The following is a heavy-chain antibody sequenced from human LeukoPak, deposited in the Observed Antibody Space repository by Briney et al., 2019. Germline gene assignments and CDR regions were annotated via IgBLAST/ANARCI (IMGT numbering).Heavy chain of an antibody. V-gene: IGHV1-18*01. D-gene: IGHD2-2*01. J-gene: IGHJ4*02. CDR1: GYTFTSYG. Sequence: ASVKVSCTASGYTFTSYGISWVRQAPGQGLEWMGWISAYNGNTNYAQKLQGRVTMTTDTSTSTAYMELRSLRSDDTAVYYCARDRIAYLAVVPAAMPPCDYWGQGTLVTVSS. CDR2: ISAYNGNT. CDR3: ARDRIAYLAVVPAAMPPCDY.